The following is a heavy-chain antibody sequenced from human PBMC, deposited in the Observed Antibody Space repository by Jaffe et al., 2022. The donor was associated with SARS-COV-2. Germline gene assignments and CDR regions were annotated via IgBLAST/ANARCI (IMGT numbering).Heavy chain of an antibody. V-gene: IGHV3-23*01. Sequence: EVQLLESGGGLVQPGGSLRLSCAASGFTFSSYAMSWVRQAPGKGLEWVSAISGSGGSTYYADSVKGRFTISRDNSKNTLYLQMNSLRAEDTAVYYCAAKETSGGNSAYYGMDVWGQGTTVTVSS. CDR1: GFTFSSYA. CDR3: AAKETSGGNSAYYGMDV. CDR2: ISGSGGST. D-gene: IGHD2-15*01. J-gene: IGHJ6*02.